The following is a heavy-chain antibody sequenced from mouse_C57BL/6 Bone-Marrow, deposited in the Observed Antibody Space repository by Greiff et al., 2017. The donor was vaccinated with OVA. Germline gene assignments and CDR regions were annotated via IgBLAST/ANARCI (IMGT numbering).Heavy chain of an antibody. Sequence: QVQLQQSGPELVKPGASVKISCKASGYAFSSSWMNWVKQRPGKGLEWIGRIYPGDGDTNYNGKFKGKATLTADKSSSTAYMQLSSLTSEDSAVYFCAIGEIFYYYGTPFAYWGQGTLVTVSA. D-gene: IGHD1-1*01. V-gene: IGHV1-82*01. CDR3: AIGEIFYYYGTPFAY. CDR1: GYAFSSSW. J-gene: IGHJ3*01. CDR2: IYPGDGDT.